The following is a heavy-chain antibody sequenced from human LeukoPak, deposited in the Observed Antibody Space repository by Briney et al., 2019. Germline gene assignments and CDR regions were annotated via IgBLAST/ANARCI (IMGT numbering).Heavy chain of an antibody. J-gene: IGHJ4*02. CDR2: IKQDGSEQ. D-gene: IGHD5-24*01. CDR3: ARETEMANLDY. CDR1: GFTFSSYW. Sequence: GGSLRLSCTASGFTFSSYWMNWVRQAPGKGRGWVANIKQDGSEQYYVDSVKGRFTISRDNAKNSLYLQMTSLRAEDTALYYCARETEMANLDYWGQGTLVTVSS. V-gene: IGHV3-7*04.